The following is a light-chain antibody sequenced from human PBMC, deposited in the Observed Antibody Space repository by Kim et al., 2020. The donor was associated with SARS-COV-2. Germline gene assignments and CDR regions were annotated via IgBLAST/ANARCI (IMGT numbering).Light chain of an antibody. CDR2: GAS. V-gene: IGKV3-20*01. J-gene: IGKJ4*01. Sequence: EIVLTQSPGTLSLSPGERATLSCRASQSVSSSYLAWYQQKPGQAPRLLIYGASSRATGIPDRFSGSGSGTDFTLTISRLEPEDFAVYYCQQYGSSTLTFGGGTKLEIK. CDR3: QQYGSSTLT. CDR1: QSVSSSY.